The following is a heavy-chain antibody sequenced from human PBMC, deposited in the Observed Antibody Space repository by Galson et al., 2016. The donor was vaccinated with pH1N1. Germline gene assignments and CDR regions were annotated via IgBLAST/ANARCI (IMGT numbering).Heavy chain of an antibody. CDR3: ARFLYGDYSNWFDP. CDR2: IFWNDDK. V-gene: IGHV2-5*01. D-gene: IGHD4-17*01. J-gene: IGHJ5*02. CDR1: GFSLSTSGVG. Sequence: PALVKPTQTLTLTCTFSGFSLSTSGVGVGWIRQPPGKALEWLALIFWNDDKRYSPSLKSRLTITKDTSKNQVVLTMTNMDPVDTATYYCARFLYGDYSNWFDPWGQGTLVTVS.